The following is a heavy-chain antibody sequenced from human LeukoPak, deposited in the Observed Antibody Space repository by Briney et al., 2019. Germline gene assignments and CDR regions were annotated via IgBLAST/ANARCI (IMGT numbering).Heavy chain of an antibody. D-gene: IGHD1-26*01. Sequence: GGSLRLSCAASGFTFSDYYMSWIRQAPGKGLEWVGLIKSKTNGETRDYAAPVKGRFTISRDDSDNTLYLQMNSLKNEDTAVYYCATEVSGSSPTGGRGTLVTVSS. V-gene: IGHV3-15*01. CDR3: ATEVSGSSPT. CDR1: GFTFSDYY. CDR2: IKSKTNGETR. J-gene: IGHJ4*02.